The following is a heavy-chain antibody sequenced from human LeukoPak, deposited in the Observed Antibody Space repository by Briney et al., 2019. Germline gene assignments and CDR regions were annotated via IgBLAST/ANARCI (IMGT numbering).Heavy chain of an antibody. CDR2: IYYSGST. CDR3: ARRYFDWLDAFDI. CDR1: GGSISSYY. D-gene: IGHD3-9*01. J-gene: IGHJ3*02. Sequence: SETLSLTCTVSGGSISSYYWSWIRQPLGKGLEWIGYIYYSGSTNYNPSLKSRVTISVDTSKNQFSLKLSSVTAADTAVYYCARRYFDWLDAFDIWGQGTMVTVSS. V-gene: IGHV4-59*01.